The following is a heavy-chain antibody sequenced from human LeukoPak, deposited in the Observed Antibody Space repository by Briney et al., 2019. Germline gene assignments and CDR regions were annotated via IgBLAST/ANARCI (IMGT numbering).Heavy chain of an antibody. J-gene: IGHJ5*02. Sequence: GGSLRLSCAASGFTFSSYGMHWVRQAPGKGLEWVAFIRYDGSNKYYADSVKGRFTISRDNSKNTLYLQMNSLRAEDTAVYYCAKGQHYYDSIGYFSWGQGTLVTVSS. CDR3: AKGQHYYDSIGYFS. CDR2: IRYDGSNK. CDR1: GFTFSSYG. V-gene: IGHV3-30*02. D-gene: IGHD3-22*01.